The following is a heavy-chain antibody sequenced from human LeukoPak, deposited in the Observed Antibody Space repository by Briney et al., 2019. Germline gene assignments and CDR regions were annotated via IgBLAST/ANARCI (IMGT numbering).Heavy chain of an antibody. CDR3: ARAARRWLQTEGHYFDY. CDR1: GFTFSSYA. Sequence: GGSLRLSCAASGFTFSSYAMHWVRQAPGKGLEYVSAISSNGGSTYYANSVKGRFTISRDNSKNTLYLQMGSLRAEDMAVYYCARAARRWLQTEGHYFDYWGQGTLVTVSS. CDR2: ISSNGGST. D-gene: IGHD5-24*01. V-gene: IGHV3-64*01. J-gene: IGHJ4*02.